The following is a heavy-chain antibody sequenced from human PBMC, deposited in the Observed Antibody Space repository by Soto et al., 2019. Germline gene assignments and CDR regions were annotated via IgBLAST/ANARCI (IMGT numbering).Heavy chain of an antibody. J-gene: IGHJ4*02. Sequence: SETLSLTCTVSGGSISSGGYYWSWIRQHPGKGLEWIGYIYYSGSTYYNPSLKSRVTISVDTSKHQFSLKLSSVTAADTAVYYCAISGRYQGNFDYWGQGTLVTVS. D-gene: IGHD1-1*01. V-gene: IGHV4-31*03. CDR1: GGSISSGGYY. CDR3: AISGRYQGNFDY. CDR2: IYYSGST.